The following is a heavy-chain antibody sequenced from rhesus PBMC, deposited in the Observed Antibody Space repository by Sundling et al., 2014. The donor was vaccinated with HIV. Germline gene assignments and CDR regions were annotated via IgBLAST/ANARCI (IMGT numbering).Heavy chain of an antibody. D-gene: IGHD3-34*01. Sequence: EVQLVESGGGLVQPGGSLRLSCAASGFTFSSYGMHWVRQAPGKGLEWVSAINSGGGSTYYADSVKGRFTISRDSSKNTLSLQMNSLRAEDTAVYYCATWGDSLDVWGRGVLVTVSS. CDR1: GFTFSSYG. CDR3: ATWGDSLDV. V-gene: IGHV3-103*01. CDR2: INSGGGST. J-gene: IGHJ5-2*02.